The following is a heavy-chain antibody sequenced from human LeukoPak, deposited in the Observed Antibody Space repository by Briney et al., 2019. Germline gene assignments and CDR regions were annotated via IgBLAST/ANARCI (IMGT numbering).Heavy chain of an antibody. CDR2: ISGSGGST. J-gene: IGHJ3*02. D-gene: IGHD3-3*01. Sequence: PGGSLRLSCAASGFTFSSYAMSWVRQAPGKGLEWVSAISGSGGSTYYADSVKGRFTISRDNSKNTLYLQMNSLRAEDTAVYYCATLLRFLEWAGAFDIWGQGTMVTVSS. CDR3: ATLLRFLEWAGAFDI. CDR1: GFTFSSYA. V-gene: IGHV3-23*01.